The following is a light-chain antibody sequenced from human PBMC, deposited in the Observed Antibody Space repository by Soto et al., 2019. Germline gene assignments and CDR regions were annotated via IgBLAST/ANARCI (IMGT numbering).Light chain of an antibody. V-gene: IGLV2-14*01. CDR1: ISDVGGYSY. CDR3: SSYTISSTYV. J-gene: IGLJ1*01. CDR2: EVS. Sequence: QSALTQPASVSGSHGQSITISCTGTISDVGGYSYVSWYQQHPGKAPKLIIYEVSDRPSGVSNRFSGSKSGNTASLTISGLQAEDEAAYYCSSYTISSTYVFGTGTKVNVL.